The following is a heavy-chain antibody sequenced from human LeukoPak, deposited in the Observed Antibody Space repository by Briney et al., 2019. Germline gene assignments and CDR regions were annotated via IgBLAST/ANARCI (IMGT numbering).Heavy chain of an antibody. V-gene: IGHV3-7*03. Sequence: GGSLRLSCAASGFTFSSYWMNWARQAPGKGLEWGASINHNGNVNYYVDSVKGRFTTSRDNAKNSLYLQMSNLRAEDTAVYFCARGGGLDVWGQGATVTVSS. J-gene: IGHJ6*02. CDR3: ARGGGLDV. CDR1: GFTFSSYW. D-gene: IGHD3-16*01. CDR2: INHNGNVN.